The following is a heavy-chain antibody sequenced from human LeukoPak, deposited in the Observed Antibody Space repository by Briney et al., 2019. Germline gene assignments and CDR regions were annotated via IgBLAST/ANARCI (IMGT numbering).Heavy chain of an antibody. Sequence: GASVKGSCKASGGTFSSYAISWVRQAPGQGLEWMGGIIPIFGTANYAQKFQGRVTVTTDESTSTAYMELCSLRSEDTAVYYCASRKYCGGDCYSRPVRGHYYYYMDVWGKGTTVTVSS. J-gene: IGHJ6*03. D-gene: IGHD2-21*02. CDR1: GGTFSSYA. CDR3: ASRKYCGGDCYSRPVRGHYYYYMDV. V-gene: IGHV1-69*05. CDR2: IIPIFGTA.